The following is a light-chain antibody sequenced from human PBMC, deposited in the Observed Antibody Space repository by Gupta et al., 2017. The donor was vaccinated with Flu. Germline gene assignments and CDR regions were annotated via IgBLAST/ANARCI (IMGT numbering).Light chain of an antibody. V-gene: IGKV1-39*01. CDR1: QYVSKF. CDR3: QQTVTTPFT. Sequence: DIQMTQSPSSLSASVGDRVTITCRASQYVSKFLNWYQRKPGKAPNLLVYAASTLQSGVPSRFSDSDSGTDFTLTINGLQPEDSATYFCQQTVTTPFTFGPGTKVDLK. J-gene: IGKJ3*01. CDR2: AAS.